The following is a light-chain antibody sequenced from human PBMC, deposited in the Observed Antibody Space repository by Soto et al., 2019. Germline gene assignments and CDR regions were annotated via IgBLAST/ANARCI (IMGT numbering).Light chain of an antibody. CDR2: KAS. CDR1: QSISSW. J-gene: IGKJ1*01. Sequence: DIQMTQSPSTLSAPVGDRVTITCRASQSISSWLAWYQQKPGKAPKLLIYKASSLESGVPSRFSGSGSGTGFTLTISSLQPDDFATYYCQQYNSFPTFGQGTKVEIK. CDR3: QQYNSFPT. V-gene: IGKV1-5*03.